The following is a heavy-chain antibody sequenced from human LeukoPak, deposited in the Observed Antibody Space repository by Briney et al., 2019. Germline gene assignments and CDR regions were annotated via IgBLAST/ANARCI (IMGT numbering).Heavy chain of an antibody. Sequence: PSETLSLTCTVSGASISSSNDYWGWIRQAPGKGLEWIGSGFYGGSAHYNPSLQSRATISVDTSKNQFSLKLSTVTAADAAMYYCARQFATASADTRGYFDFWGQGTVVTVSS. V-gene: IGHV4-39*01. J-gene: IGHJ4*02. CDR2: GFYGGSA. D-gene: IGHD2-2*01. CDR1: GASISSSNDY. CDR3: ARQFATASADTRGYFDF.